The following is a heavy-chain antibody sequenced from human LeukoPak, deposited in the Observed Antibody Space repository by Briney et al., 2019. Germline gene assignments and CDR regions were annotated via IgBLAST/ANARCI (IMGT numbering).Heavy chain of an antibody. CDR3: ARAHPEYYDSSGYNPLDF. Sequence: ASVKVSCKASGYRLSYYGISWVRQAPGQGLEWMGWINAYTGNTNYAQKLQGRVTMTTDTSTSTAYMELRSLRSDDTAVYYCARAHPEYYDSSGYNPLDFWGLGTLVTVSS. J-gene: IGHJ4*02. V-gene: IGHV1-18*01. CDR2: INAYTGNT. CDR1: GYRLSYYG. D-gene: IGHD3-22*01.